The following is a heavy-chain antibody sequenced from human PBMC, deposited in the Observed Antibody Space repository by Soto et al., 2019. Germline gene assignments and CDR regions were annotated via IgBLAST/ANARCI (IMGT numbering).Heavy chain of an antibody. D-gene: IGHD2-21*01. V-gene: IGHV4-30-2*01. J-gene: IGHJ4*02. Sequence: QLQLQDSGSGLVKPSQTLSLICAVSGGSISSGGYSWSWIRQPPGKGLEWVGYIYHNEYTYQNPSLKRRLTISLDRSNHQFSLKLSSVTAAATAVYYCARMSSVDWGGFDYWGQGTLVTVSS. CDR3: ARMSSVDWGGFDY. CDR2: IYHNEYT. CDR1: GGSISSGGYS.